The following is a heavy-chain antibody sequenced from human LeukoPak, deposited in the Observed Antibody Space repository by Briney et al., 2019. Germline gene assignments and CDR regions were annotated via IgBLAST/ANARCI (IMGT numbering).Heavy chain of an antibody. J-gene: IGHJ4*02. CDR2: IYTSGST. V-gene: IGHV4-4*07. CDR3: AREGYYDFWSGKTGPDY. D-gene: IGHD3-3*01. CDR1: GGSISSYY. Sequence: SETLSLTCTVSGGSISSYYWSWIRQPAGKGLEWIGRIYTSGSTNYNPSLKSRVTMSVDTSKNQFSLKLSPVTAADTAVYYCAREGYYDFWSGKTGPDYWGQGTLVTVSS.